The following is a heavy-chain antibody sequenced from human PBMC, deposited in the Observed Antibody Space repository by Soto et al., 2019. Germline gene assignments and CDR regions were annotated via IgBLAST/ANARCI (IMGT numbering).Heavy chain of an antibody. CDR3: ARGRYGDY. CDR1: GYTFTSYG. CDR2: ISAHNGNT. D-gene: IGHD1-1*01. J-gene: IGHJ4*02. Sequence: QVHLVQSGAEVKKPGASVKVSCKASGYTFTSYGITWVRQAPGQGLEWMGWISAHNGNTDYEQKLQARVIVTRDTPKSTSYMELRSLRSDDSAVYYCARGRYGDYWGQGALVIVSS. V-gene: IGHV1-18*01.